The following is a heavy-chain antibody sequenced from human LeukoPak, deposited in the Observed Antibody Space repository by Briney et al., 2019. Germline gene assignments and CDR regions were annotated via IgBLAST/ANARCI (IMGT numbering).Heavy chain of an antibody. CDR3: ARSRYYSNAFDS. Sequence: SETLSLTCVVYGGSFSGYYWSWIRQPPGKGLEWIAEINHSGSTNYNPSLKSRVTISVDTSKNQFSLKLSSVTAADTAVYYCARSRYYSNAFDSWGQRTMVTVSS. J-gene: IGHJ3*02. CDR2: INHSGST. D-gene: IGHD3-10*01. V-gene: IGHV4-34*01. CDR1: GGSFSGYY.